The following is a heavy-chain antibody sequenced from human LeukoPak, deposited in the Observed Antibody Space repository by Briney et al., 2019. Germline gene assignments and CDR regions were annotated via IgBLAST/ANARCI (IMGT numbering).Heavy chain of an antibody. J-gene: IGHJ3*02. CDR1: GGSISSYY. CDR2: IYYRGST. D-gene: IGHD1-26*01. Sequence: SETLSLTCTVSGGSISSYYWSWIRQPPGKGLEWIGYIYYRGSTNYNPSLKSRVTISVDTSKNQFSLKLSSVTAADTAVYYCARRWGDAFDIWGQGTMVTVSS. V-gene: IGHV4-59*08. CDR3: ARRWGDAFDI.